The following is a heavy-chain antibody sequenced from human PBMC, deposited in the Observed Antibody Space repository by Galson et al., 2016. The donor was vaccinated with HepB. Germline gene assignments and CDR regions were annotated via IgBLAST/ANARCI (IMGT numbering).Heavy chain of an antibody. D-gene: IGHD3-22*01. Sequence: SETLSLTCTVSGDSISSSSYFWGWIRQPPGQGLEWIGQIYHSGISNYNPSLKSRVSISVDKSKNHFSLQLTSVTAADTAIYFCVKSRYSDTTGYFFPDFWGQGTLVTVSS. CDR2: IYHSGIS. V-gene: IGHV4-39*07. CDR1: GDSISSSSYF. CDR3: VKSRYSDTTGYFFPDF. J-gene: IGHJ4*02.